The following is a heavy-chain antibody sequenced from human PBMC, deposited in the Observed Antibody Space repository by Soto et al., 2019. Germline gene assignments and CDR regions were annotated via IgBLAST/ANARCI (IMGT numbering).Heavy chain of an antibody. CDR3: TSGNADSAGY. J-gene: IGHJ4*02. D-gene: IGHD4-17*01. CDR1: GYTFTSYG. CDR2: ISAYNGNT. Sequence: QVQLVQSGAEVKKPGASVKVSCKASGYTFTSYGISWVRQAPGQGLEWMGWISAYNGNTNYAQKLQAIVTMPTDTSTSTAYMELRSLRPDDTGVYSCTSGNADSAGYWGQGTLVTVSS. V-gene: IGHV1-18*01.